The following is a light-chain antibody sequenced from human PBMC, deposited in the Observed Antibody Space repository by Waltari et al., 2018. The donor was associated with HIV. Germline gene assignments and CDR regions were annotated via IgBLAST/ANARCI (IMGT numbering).Light chain of an antibody. Sequence: DVVVIQSACSLSVYVRDRSPVHCKSYCIFFFSSNNKSYLAWYQQKAGKRPKLLIYWASTLESGVPDRFSGSGSGTDFTLTISSLQAEDVAVYYCQQYYSVPYTFGQGTKLEIK. J-gene: IGKJ2*01. CDR3: QQYYSVPYT. V-gene: IGKV4-1*01. CDR1: CIFFFSSNNKSY. CDR2: WAS.